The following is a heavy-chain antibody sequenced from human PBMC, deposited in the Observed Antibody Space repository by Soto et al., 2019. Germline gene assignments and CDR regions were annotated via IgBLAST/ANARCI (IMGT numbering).Heavy chain of an antibody. CDR1: RGSISSCNC. V-gene: IGHV4-4*02. J-gene: IGHJ4*02. D-gene: IGHD3-9*01. CDR3: ARNDILTGYYSFDY. Sequence: SDPLSLTSAVSRGSISSCNCWSWVRQPPGKGLEWIWEIYHSGSTNYNPSLKSRVSISVFKSTNQSSLKLSSVTAAVTAVYYCARNDILTGYYSFDYGGQGTLVTVS. CDR2: IYHSGST.